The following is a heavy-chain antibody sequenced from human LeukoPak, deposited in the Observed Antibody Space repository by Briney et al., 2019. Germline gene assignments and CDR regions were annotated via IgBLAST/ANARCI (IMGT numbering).Heavy chain of an antibody. V-gene: IGHV4-39*07. Sequence: PSETLSLTCTVSGGSISSSSYYWGWIRQPPGKGLEWIGSIYYSGSTYYNPSLKSRVTVSVDTSKSQFSLKLSSVTAADTAVYYCAERSDSSSGTWGQGTLVTVSS. D-gene: IGHD6-6*01. J-gene: IGHJ4*02. CDR2: IYYSGST. CDR3: AERSDSSSGT. CDR1: GGSISSSSYY.